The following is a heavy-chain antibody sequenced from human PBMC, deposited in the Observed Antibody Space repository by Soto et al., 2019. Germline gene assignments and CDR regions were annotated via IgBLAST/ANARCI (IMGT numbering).Heavy chain of an antibody. CDR2: ISSSGSTI. V-gene: IGHV3-11*01. Sequence: GGSMRLSCAASGFTFSDYYMSWIRQAPGKGLEWVSYISSSGSTIYYADSVKGRFTISRDNAKHSMYLQMNSLIAEDTAVYYCARVTREYQLLCLDYWGQRTLVTVSS. D-gene: IGHD2-2*01. J-gene: IGHJ4*02. CDR1: GFTFSDYY. CDR3: ARVTREYQLLCLDY.